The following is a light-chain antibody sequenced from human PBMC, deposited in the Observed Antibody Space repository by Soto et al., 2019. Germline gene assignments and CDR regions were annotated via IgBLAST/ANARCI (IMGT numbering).Light chain of an antibody. CDR3: SSYAGSTFYV. CDR2: EVS. CDR1: SSDVGGYNY. V-gene: IGLV2-8*01. Sequence: QSALTQPPSASGSPGQSVTISCTGTSSDVGGYNYVSWYQQHPGKAPKLMIYEVSKRPSGVPDRFSGSKSGNTASLTVSGLQAXDEADYYCSSYAGSTFYVFGTGTKLTVL. J-gene: IGLJ1*01.